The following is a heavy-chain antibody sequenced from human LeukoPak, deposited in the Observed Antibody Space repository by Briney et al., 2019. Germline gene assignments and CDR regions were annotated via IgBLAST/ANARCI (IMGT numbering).Heavy chain of an antibody. CDR2: IKKTGSET. Sequence: GGCLRLSCAASKFIFSNYWMSWVRQAPGKGLEWVAYIKKTGSETYYVDSVKGRFTITRDNARNSLFLQMNSLRAEDTAVYYCAKVYRDNGDYFAFNVWGQGSMVTVSS. CDR3: AKVYRDNGDYFAFNV. D-gene: IGHD4-17*01. CDR1: KFIFSNYW. J-gene: IGHJ3*01. V-gene: IGHV3-7*01.